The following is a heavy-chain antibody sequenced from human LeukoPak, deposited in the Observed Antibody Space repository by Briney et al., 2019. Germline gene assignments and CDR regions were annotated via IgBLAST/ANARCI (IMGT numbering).Heavy chain of an antibody. J-gene: IGHJ4*02. CDR3: ARADGDYVFDY. V-gene: IGHV3-7*05. CDR1: GFTFSSYW. Sequence: PGGSLRLSCTASGFTFSSYWMSWVRQAPGKGLEWVANIKQDGSEKYYVDSVKGRFTISRDNAKNSLFLQMNSLRAEDTAVYYCARADGDYVFDYWGQGTLATVSS. CDR2: IKQDGSEK. D-gene: IGHD4-17*01.